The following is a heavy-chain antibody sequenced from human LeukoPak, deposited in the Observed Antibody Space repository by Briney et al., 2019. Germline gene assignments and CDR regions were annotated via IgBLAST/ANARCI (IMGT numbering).Heavy chain of an antibody. CDR3: ARFPGFGSGTYRLDY. CDR2: IATGFDT. D-gene: IGHD3-10*01. CDR1: GFTFSTHA. J-gene: IGHJ4*02. V-gene: IGHV3-23*01. Sequence: GGSLRLSCAASGFTFSTHAMTWVRQAPGKGLEWVSSIATGFDTYSADSVKGRFAISRDNSKNTLYLQMNNLRADDTAPYSCARFPGFGSGTYRLDYWGQGTLVTVSS.